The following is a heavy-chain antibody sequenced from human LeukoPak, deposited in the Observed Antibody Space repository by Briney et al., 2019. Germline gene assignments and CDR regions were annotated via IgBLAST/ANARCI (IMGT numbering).Heavy chain of an antibody. CDR1: GFSFSDYW. Sequence: GGSLRLACAASGFSFSDYWMTWVRQAPGKGLEWVANMKQDGREKWYVDSVKGRFTISRDNVKNSLYLQMNSLRAEDTAVYYCARGAGVFDYWGQGTLVTVSS. CDR3: ARGAGVFDY. J-gene: IGHJ4*02. V-gene: IGHV3-7*01. D-gene: IGHD3-10*01. CDR2: MKQDGREK.